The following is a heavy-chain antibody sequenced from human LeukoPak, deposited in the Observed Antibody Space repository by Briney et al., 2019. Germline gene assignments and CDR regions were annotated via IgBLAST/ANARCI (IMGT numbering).Heavy chain of an antibody. J-gene: IGHJ4*02. Sequence: GGSLRLSCAASGFTFSSYWMNWVRQAPGKGLVWVSRINSDGSNTKYADSVKGRFTISRDNAKNTLYLQMNSLKTEDTAVYYCTTDSPDYYGSGSYVGFDYWGQGTLVTVSS. D-gene: IGHD3-10*01. CDR2: INSDGSNT. CDR3: TTDSPDYYGSGSYVGFDY. CDR1: GFTFSSYW. V-gene: IGHV3-74*01.